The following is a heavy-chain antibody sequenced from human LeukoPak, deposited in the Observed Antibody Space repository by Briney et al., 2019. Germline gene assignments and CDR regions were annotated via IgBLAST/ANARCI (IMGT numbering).Heavy chain of an antibody. CDR2: INQDGTKK. J-gene: IGHJ4*02. CDR1: GFTFGGYW. V-gene: IGHV3-7*01. CDR3: ARDKRGYRDGTRGPLDY. Sequence: GGSLRLSCGGSGFTFGGYWMTWVRQVPGKGQEWVANINQDGTKKYYVDSVTGRFTISRDNAKSSLYLQMNSLRAEDTAVYYCARDKRGYRDGTRGPLDYWGRGTLVTVSS. D-gene: IGHD5-18*01.